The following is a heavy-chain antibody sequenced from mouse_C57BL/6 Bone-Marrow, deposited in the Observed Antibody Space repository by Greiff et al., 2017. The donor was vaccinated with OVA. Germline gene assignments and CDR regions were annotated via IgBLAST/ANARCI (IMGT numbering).Heavy chain of an antibody. J-gene: IGHJ2*01. V-gene: IGHV1-59*01. CDR1: GYTFTSYW. CDR3: AREDGYIDF. Sequence: VQLQQPGAELVRPGTSVKLSCKASGYTFTSYWMPWVKQRPGQGLEWIGDIDPSDSYTNYNQKFKGKATLTVDTSSSTAYMQLSSLTSEDSAVYYCAREDGYIDFGGKGTTLTVSS. CDR2: IDPSDSYT.